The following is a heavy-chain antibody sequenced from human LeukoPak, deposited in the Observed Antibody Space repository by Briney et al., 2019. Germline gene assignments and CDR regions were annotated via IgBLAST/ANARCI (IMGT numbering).Heavy chain of an antibody. Sequence: PSETLSLTCAVYGGSFSGYYWSWIRQPPGKGLEWIGEINHSGSTKYNPSLKSRVTISVDTSKNQFSLKLSSVTAADTAVYYCARVPYYYGSGSPSPAFDIWGQGTMVTVSS. CDR1: GGSFSGYY. J-gene: IGHJ3*02. CDR3: ARVPYYYGSGSPSPAFDI. D-gene: IGHD3-10*01. V-gene: IGHV4-34*01. CDR2: INHSGST.